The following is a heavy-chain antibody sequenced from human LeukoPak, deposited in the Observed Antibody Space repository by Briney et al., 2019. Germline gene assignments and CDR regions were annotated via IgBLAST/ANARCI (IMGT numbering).Heavy chain of an antibody. J-gene: IGHJ5*02. CDR3: ARIGGWYVSGQYWFDP. CDR2: IIPIFGTA. D-gene: IGHD6-19*01. V-gene: IGHV1-69*01. Sequence: ASVKVSCKXSGGTFSSYAISWVRQAPGQGLEWMGGIIPIFGTANYAQKFQGRVTITADGSTSTAYMELSSLRSEDTAVYDCARIGGWYVSGQYWFDPWGQGTLVTVSS. CDR1: GGTFSSYA.